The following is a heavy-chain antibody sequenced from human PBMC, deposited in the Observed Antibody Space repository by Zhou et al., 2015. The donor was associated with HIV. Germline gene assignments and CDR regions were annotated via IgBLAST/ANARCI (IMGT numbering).Heavy chain of an antibody. CDR3: ARAGIVGARAFDI. D-gene: IGHD1-26*01. CDR1: GFTVSSNY. V-gene: IGHV3-53*01. J-gene: IGHJ3*02. CDR2: IYSGGSA. Sequence: EVQLVESGGGLIQPGGSLRLSCAASGFTVSSNYMSWVRQAPGKGLEWVSVIYSGGSAYYADSVKGRFTISRDNSKNTLYLQMNSLRAEDTAVYYCARAGIVGARAFDIWGQGTMVTVSS.